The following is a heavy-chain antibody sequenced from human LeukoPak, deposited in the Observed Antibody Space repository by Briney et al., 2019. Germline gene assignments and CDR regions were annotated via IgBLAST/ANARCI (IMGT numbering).Heavy chain of an antibody. CDR1: GGSISSYY. J-gene: IGHJ6*03. CDR2: IYTSGNT. Sequence: SETLSLTCTVSGGSISSYYWSWIRQPAGTGLEWIGRIYTSGNTDYNPSLKSRLTISVDTSKNQFSLKLSSVTAADTAVYYCARGGGGYSSGWYARRDRYYMDVWGKGTTVTVSS. CDR3: ARGGGGYSSGWYARRDRYYMDV. D-gene: IGHD6-19*01. V-gene: IGHV4-4*07.